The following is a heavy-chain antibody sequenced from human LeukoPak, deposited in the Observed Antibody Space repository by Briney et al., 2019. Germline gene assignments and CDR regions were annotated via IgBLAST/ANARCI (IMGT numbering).Heavy chain of an antibody. V-gene: IGHV5-51*01. CDR2: IYPADSDA. CDR1: GYDFSTYW. CDR3: ARLPSYYHGVDV. Sequence: GESLKISCGCSGYDFSTYWIGWVRQTPGKGLEWMGMIYPADSDARYSPSFQGQVTISVDSSSNTAFLQWGRLRASDTAIYYCARLPSYYHGVDVWGQGTTVTVSS. J-gene: IGHJ6*02.